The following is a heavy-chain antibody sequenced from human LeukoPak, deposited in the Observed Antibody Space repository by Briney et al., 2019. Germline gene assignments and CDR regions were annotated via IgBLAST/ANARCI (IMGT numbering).Heavy chain of an antibody. CDR1: GFTFSSYA. Sequence: PEGSLRLSCAASGFTFSSYAMSWVRQAPGKGLEWVSAISGSGGSTYYADSVKGRFTISRDNSKNTLYLQMNSLRAEDTAVYYCAKGGVGSIAAAAAPFDYWGQGTLVTVSS. J-gene: IGHJ4*02. D-gene: IGHD6-13*01. CDR2: ISGSGGST. CDR3: AKGGVGSIAAAAAPFDY. V-gene: IGHV3-23*01.